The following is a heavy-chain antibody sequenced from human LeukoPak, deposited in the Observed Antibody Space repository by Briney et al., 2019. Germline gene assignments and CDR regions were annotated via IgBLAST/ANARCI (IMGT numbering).Heavy chain of an antibody. V-gene: IGHV4-31*03. Sequence: SQTLSLTCPVSGGSISSGGYYWSWIRQHPGKGLEWIGYIYYSGSTYYNPSLKRRVTISVDTSKNQFSLKLSSVTAADTAVYYCARVLRDSSGYYCDYWGQGTLVTVSS. D-gene: IGHD3-22*01. CDR2: IYYSGST. J-gene: IGHJ4*02. CDR3: ARVLRDSSGYYCDY. CDR1: GGSISSGGYY.